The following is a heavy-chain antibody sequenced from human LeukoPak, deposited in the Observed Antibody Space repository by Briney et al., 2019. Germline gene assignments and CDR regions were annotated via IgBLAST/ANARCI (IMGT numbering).Heavy chain of an antibody. CDR1: GGSISSYS. CDR2: IYHSGST. D-gene: IGHD4-17*01. J-gene: IGHJ4*02. Sequence: SETLSLTCTVSGGSISSYSWSWIRQPPGKGLEWIGYIYHSGSTYYNPSLRSRVTISVDRSKNQFSLKLSSVTAADTAVYYCARAPTVTSNGFDYWGQGTLVTVSS. CDR3: ARAPTVTSNGFDY. V-gene: IGHV4-30-2*01.